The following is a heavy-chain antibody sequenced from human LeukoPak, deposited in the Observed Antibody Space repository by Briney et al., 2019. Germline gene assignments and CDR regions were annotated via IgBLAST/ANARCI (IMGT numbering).Heavy chain of an antibody. D-gene: IGHD3-10*02. CDR3: AELGITMIGGV. CDR1: GFTFSSYS. J-gene: IGHJ6*04. Sequence: GGSLRLSCAASGFTFSSYSMNWVRQAPGKGLEWVSYISSSGSTIYYADSVKGRFTISRDNAKNSLYLQMNSLRAEDTTVYYCAELGITMIGGVWGKGTTVTISS. CDR2: ISSSGSTI. V-gene: IGHV3-48*04.